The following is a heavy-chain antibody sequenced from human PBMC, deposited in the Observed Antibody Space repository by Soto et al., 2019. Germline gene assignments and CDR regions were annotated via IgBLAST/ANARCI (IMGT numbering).Heavy chain of an antibody. CDR3: ARDSMWSFDL. J-gene: IGHJ2*01. CDR2: IHSSGSAT. CDR1: GFTFSNYN. Sequence: EVQLVESGGNLVQPGGSLRLSCAASGFTFSNYNFHWVRQAPGKGLEWISIIHSSGSATHYADSLKGRFTISRDNAKNSLYLQMNSLRAEDTAGYYCARDSMWSFDLWGRGTLVTVSS. D-gene: IGHD2-2*01. V-gene: IGHV3-48*01.